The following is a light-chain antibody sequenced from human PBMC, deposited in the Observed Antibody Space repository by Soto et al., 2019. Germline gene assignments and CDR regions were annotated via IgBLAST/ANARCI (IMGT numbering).Light chain of an antibody. V-gene: IGKV3-11*01. CDR1: HSVTTSY. J-gene: IGKJ5*01. CDR3: HHRQYWPTIT. Sequence: ESVLTQSPGTLTLSPGERAPLFXGANHSVTTSYLAWYQQKPXXAPRIXXXDQXNRATGILARFIGSGSGTAFTLTISSLEPEEFAVYYCHHRQYWPTITFGQGTRLEI. CDR2: DQX.